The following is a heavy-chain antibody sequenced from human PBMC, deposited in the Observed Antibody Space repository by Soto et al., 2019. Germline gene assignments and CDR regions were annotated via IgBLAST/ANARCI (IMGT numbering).Heavy chain of an antibody. V-gene: IGHV4-59*02. Sequence: SETLSLTCTVSGGSVSSYYWSWIRQPPGKGLEWIAYIYYSGITNYNPSLKSRVTMSVDTSKNQFSLKLTSMTAADTAVYYCARGLLGQIYFFDYWGQGTLVTVSS. J-gene: IGHJ4*02. CDR2: IYYSGIT. CDR3: ARGLLGQIYFFDY. CDR1: GGSVSSYY. D-gene: IGHD3-9*01.